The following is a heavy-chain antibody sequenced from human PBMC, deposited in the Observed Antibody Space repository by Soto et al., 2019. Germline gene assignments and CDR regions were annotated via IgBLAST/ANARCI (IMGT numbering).Heavy chain of an antibody. CDR2: IHHSGNT. J-gene: IGHJ3*02. Sequence: QVQLQESGPGLVKPSETLSLTCTVSGGSVSTYYWSWIRQTPGKGLEWIGYIHHSGNTNYNPSLKSLVAMSMNTSKNQFALHLTSVTTADTAVYFSARYDLWSGSHYSFDMWGQGTNVTVSS. D-gene: IGHD3-3*01. V-gene: IGHV4-59*02. CDR1: GGSVSTYY. CDR3: ARYDLWSGSHYSFDM.